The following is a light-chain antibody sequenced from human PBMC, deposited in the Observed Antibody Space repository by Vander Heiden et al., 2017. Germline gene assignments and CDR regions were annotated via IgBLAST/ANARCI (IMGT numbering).Light chain of an antibody. Sequence: SYVLTQPPSESVAPGQTATISCGGHNIATKAVHWYQQKPGQAPVLVIYDDTDRPSGIPERFSGSNFGHTATLTIDRVEAGDEADYYCHVWDRDTVHLVFGGGTRLTVL. CDR1: NIATKA. J-gene: IGLJ3*02. CDR3: HVWDRDTVHLV. V-gene: IGLV3-21*02. CDR2: DDT.